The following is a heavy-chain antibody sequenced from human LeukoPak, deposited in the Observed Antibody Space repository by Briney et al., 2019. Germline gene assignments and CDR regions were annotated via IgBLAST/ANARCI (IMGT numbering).Heavy chain of an antibody. Sequence: GGSLRLSCAASGFTFDDYAMHWVRQAPGKGLEWVSGISWNSGSIGYADSVKGRFTISRDNAKNSLYLQMNSLRAEDTAVYYCARDRDYDSRGAFDIWGQGTMVTVSS. CDR3: ARDRDYDSRGAFDI. CDR1: GFTFDDYA. D-gene: IGHD3-22*01. V-gene: IGHV3-9*01. J-gene: IGHJ3*02. CDR2: ISWNSGSI.